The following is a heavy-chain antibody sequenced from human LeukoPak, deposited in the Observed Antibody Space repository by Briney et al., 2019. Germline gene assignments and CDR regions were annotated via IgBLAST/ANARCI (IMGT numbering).Heavy chain of an antibody. V-gene: IGHV4-61*02. D-gene: IGHD6-19*01. J-gene: IGHJ4*02. CDR2: IYTSGST. CDR1: GGSISSGSYY. CDR3: AREGSGWYYFDY. Sequence: PSETLSLTCTVSGGSISSGSYYWSWIRQPAGKGLEWIGRIYTSGSTNYNPALKGRVTISVDTSKNQFSLKLSSVTAADTAVYYCAREGSGWYYFDYWGQGTLVTVSS.